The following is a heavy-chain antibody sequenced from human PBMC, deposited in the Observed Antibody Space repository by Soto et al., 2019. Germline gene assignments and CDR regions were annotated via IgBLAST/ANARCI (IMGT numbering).Heavy chain of an antibody. J-gene: IGHJ6*02. Sequence: PGESLKISCAASGFTFSNAWMNWVRQAPGKGLEWVGRIKSKTDGGTTDYAAPVKGRFTISRDDSKNTLYLQMNSLKTEDTAVYYCTTRYYALLTDYSASDMDVWGQETTLTVSS. CDR2: IKSKTDGGTT. CDR1: GFTFSNAW. D-gene: IGHD3-9*01. CDR3: TTRYYALLTDYSASDMDV. V-gene: IGHV3-15*07.